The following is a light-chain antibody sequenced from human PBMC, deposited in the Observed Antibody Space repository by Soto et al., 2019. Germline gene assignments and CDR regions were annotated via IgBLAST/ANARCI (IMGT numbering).Light chain of an antibody. CDR2: KAS. Sequence: DIQMTQSPSTLSASVGDRVTITCRASQSISSWLAWYQQKPGKAPKLLIYKASSLESGVPSRFSGSGSGTEFTLTISSLQPDDFATYYCHQYNRYPFTFGPGTKVDIK. V-gene: IGKV1-5*03. CDR1: QSISSW. CDR3: HQYNRYPFT. J-gene: IGKJ3*01.